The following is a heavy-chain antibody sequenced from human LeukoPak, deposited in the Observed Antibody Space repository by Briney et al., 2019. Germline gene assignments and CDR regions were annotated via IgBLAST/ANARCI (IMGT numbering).Heavy chain of an antibody. J-gene: IGHJ5*02. CDR3: ARDHYDSSGYLFDP. D-gene: IGHD3-22*01. Sequence: SQTLSLTCTVSGGSISSGGYYWSWIRQHPGKGLEWIGYIYYSGSTYYNPSLKSRVTISVDTSKNQFSLKLSSVTAADTAVYYCARDHYDSSGYLFDPWGQGTLVTVPS. CDR2: IYYSGST. CDR1: GGSISSGGYY. V-gene: IGHV4-31*03.